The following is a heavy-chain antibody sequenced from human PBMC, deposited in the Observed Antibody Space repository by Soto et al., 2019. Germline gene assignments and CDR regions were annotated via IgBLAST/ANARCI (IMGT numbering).Heavy chain of an antibody. CDR3: AKDITYNSSAYYS. CDR2: TSGGGNPT. J-gene: IGHJ4*02. D-gene: IGHD3-22*01. Sequence: EVQLLESGGGSVQPGGSLRLSCAASGFTFSKYGMSWVRQAPGKGLEWVSSTSGGGNPTYYADSVTGRFTISRDNSKNTLYLQMNRLRVEDSAVYHCAKDITYNSSAYYSWGQGTLVHVSS. CDR1: GFTFSKYG. V-gene: IGHV3-23*01.